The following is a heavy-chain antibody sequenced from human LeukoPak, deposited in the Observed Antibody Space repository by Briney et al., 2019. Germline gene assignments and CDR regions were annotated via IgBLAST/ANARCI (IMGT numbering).Heavy chain of an antibody. CDR2: INHSGGST. D-gene: IGHD3-10*01. CDR3: ASSTMVRGVIDDH. J-gene: IGHJ5*02. V-gene: IGHV3-23*01. Sequence: GGSLRLSCAASGFTFSTYAMSWVRQAPGKGLEWVSAINHSGGSTYYADSVKGRFTIFRDNSKNTLYLQMNSLRAEDTAVYYCASSTMVRGVIDDHWGQGTLVTVSS. CDR1: GFTFSTYA.